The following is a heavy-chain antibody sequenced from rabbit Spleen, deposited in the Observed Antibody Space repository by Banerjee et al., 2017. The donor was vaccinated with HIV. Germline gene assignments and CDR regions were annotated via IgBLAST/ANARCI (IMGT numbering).Heavy chain of an antibody. CDR2: IDSGSSGFT. CDR3: VRGSYYTYGYAGYAYATSAFDP. V-gene: IGHV1S40*01. CDR1: GVSFSSSSY. D-gene: IGHD6-1*01. J-gene: IGHJ2*01. Sequence: QSLEESGGDLVQPEGSLTLTCTASGVSFSSSSYMCWVRQAPGKGLEWIACIDSGSSGFTYFATWAKGRFTISKTSSTTVTLQMTRLTAADTATYFCVRGSYYTYGYAGYAYATSAFDPWGQGTLVTVS.